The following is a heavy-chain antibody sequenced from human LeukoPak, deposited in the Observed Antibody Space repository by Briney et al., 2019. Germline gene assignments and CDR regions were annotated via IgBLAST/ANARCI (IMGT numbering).Heavy chain of an antibody. CDR3: ARGNGNVGGRLDP. V-gene: IGHV3-23*01. J-gene: IGHJ5*02. Sequence: GGSLRLSCAASGFTFSSYGMSWVRQPPGKGLEWVSGISGSGGSTYYADSMGGRFTISRDHSKNTLYLQMTNLRVDDTAIYYCARGNGNVGGRLDPWGQGIRVTVSS. CDR1: GFTFSSYG. CDR2: ISGSGGST. D-gene: IGHD1-1*01.